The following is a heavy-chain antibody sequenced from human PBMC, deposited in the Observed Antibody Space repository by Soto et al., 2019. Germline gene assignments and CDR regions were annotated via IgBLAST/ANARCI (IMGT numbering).Heavy chain of an antibody. D-gene: IGHD3-10*01. J-gene: IGHJ6*02. Sequence: QVQLVESGGGVVQPGRSLRLSCAASGFTFSSYGMHWVRQAPGKGLEWVAVISYDGSNKYYADSVKGRFTISRDNSKNTLYLQMNSLRAEDTAVYYCAKVLLWFGEFYPSYYYYGMDVWGQGTTVTVSS. CDR1: GFTFSSYG. CDR3: AKVLLWFGEFYPSYYYYGMDV. V-gene: IGHV3-30*18. CDR2: ISYDGSNK.